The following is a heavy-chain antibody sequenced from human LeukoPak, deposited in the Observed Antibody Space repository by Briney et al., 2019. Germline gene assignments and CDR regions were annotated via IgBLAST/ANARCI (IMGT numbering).Heavy chain of an antibody. CDR1: GFTFSDYF. Sequence: GGSLRLYCAASGFTFSDYFMSWVRQAPGKGLEWVSTINSTGGTTYYADSVKGRFTISSDNSKNTLFLQFNSLRADDTAVYYCAKGRGTTGTAAANYWGEGTLVTVS. D-gene: IGHD4-17*01. V-gene: IGHV3-11*01. J-gene: IGHJ4*02. CDR2: INSTGGTT. CDR3: AKGRGTTGTAAANY.